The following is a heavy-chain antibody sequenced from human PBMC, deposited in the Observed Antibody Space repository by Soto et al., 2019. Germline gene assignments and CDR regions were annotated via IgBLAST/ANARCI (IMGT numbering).Heavy chain of an antibody. Sequence: QVQLVQSGAEVKKPGASVKVSCKASGYTFTGYYMHWVRQAPGQGLEWMGWINPDSGGTNYAQKFQGRVTITADKSTSTAYMELSSLRSEDTAVYYCARTSPVAYDYVWGSYRPFDYWGQGTLVTVSS. V-gene: IGHV1-2*02. CDR2: INPDSGGT. J-gene: IGHJ4*02. D-gene: IGHD3-16*02. CDR3: ARTSPVAYDYVWGSYRPFDY. CDR1: GYTFTGYY.